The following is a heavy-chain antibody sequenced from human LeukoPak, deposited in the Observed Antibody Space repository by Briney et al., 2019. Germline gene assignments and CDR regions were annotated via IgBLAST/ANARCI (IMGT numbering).Heavy chain of an antibody. J-gene: IGHJ4*02. D-gene: IGHD5-18*01. CDR2: ITFNSGKI. CDR1: GFTFSSYN. CDR3: ARTMRGYSFVDF. V-gene: IGHV3-48*01. Sequence: GGSLRLSCAASGFTFSSYNMNWVRQAPGKGLEWVSYITFNSGKIYYSDSVKGRFTVSRGNAKNSVSLQMNSLRVEDTAVYYCARTMRGYSFVDFWGQGTLIAVSS.